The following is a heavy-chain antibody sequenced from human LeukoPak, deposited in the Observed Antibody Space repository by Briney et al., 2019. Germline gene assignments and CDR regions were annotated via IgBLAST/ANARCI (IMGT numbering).Heavy chain of an antibody. CDR3: ARKDRYCSSTSCPRYAYYYYYMDV. CDR1: GYTFTSYG. D-gene: IGHD2-2*01. V-gene: IGHV1-18*01. J-gene: IGHJ6*03. Sequence: ASVKVSCKASGYTFTSYGISWVRQAPGQGLEWMGWISAYNGNTNCAQKLQGRVTMTTDTSTSTAYMELRSLRSDDTAVYYCARKDRYCSSTSCPRYAYYYYYMDVWGKGTTVTVSS. CDR2: ISAYNGNT.